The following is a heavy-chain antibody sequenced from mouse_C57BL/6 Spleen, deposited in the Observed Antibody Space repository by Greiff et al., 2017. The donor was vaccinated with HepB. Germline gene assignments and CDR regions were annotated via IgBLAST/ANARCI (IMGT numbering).Heavy chain of an antibody. D-gene: IGHD3-2*02. CDR1: GYTFTSYW. CDR2: IYPGNSDT. J-gene: IGHJ4*01. Sequence: VQLQQSGTVLARPGASVKMSCKTSGYTFTSYWMHWVKQRPGQGLEWIGAIYPGNSDTSYNQKFKGKAKLTAVTSASTAYMELSSLTNEDSAVYYCTGAAQATGDAMDYWGQGTSVTVSS. CDR3: TGAAQATGDAMDY. V-gene: IGHV1-5*01.